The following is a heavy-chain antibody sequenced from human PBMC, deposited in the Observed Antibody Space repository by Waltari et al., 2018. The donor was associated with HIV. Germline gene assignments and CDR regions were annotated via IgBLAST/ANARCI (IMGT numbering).Heavy chain of an antibody. J-gene: IGHJ4*02. CDR3: ARLGGDTSGNWGYFDY. D-gene: IGHD3-22*01. CDR2: VWYDGSNK. Sequence: QVQLVESGGGVVQPGRSLRLPCAASGFPFSNYGMYWVRQAPGKGLEWVSIVWYDGSNKDYADSVKGRFIISRDNSQNTLYLQMNSLRAEDSAVYYCARLGGDTSGNWGYFDYWGQGTLVTVSS. CDR1: GFPFSNYG. V-gene: IGHV3-33*01.